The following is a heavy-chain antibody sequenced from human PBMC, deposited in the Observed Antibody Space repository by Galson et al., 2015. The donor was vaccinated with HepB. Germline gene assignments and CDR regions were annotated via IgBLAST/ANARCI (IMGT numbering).Heavy chain of an antibody. V-gene: IGHV4-39*01. D-gene: IGHD6-13*01. CDR1: GGSISNIHCY. J-gene: IGHJ4*02. CDR2: IFYSGNT. Sequence: SETLSLTCTVSGGSISNIHCYWGWIRQSPGKGLEWIGSIFYSGNTYYSVSLKSRVTILVDTSKNQFSLRLSSVTAADTAVYYCARLPLGIAAVIFDYWSQGTLVTVSS. CDR3: ARLPLGIAAVIFDY.